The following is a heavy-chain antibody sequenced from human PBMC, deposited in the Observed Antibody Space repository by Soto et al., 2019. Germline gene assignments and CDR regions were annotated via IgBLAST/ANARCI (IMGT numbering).Heavy chain of an antibody. CDR3: ARDLAGTTGALDY. Sequence: PGGSLRLSCAASGFTFSSYGMHWVRQAPGKGLEWVAVIWYDGSNKYYADSVKGRFTISRDNSKNTLYLQMNSLRAEDTAVYYCARDLAGTTGALDYWGQGTLVTVSS. V-gene: IGHV3-33*01. D-gene: IGHD1-1*01. CDR2: IWYDGSNK. J-gene: IGHJ4*02. CDR1: GFTFSSYG.